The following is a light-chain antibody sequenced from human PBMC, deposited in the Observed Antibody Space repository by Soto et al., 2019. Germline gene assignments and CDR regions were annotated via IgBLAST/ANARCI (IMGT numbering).Light chain of an antibody. J-gene: IGLJ3*02. Sequence: QSVLTQPPSVSGAPGQKVTISCTRSSSNIGAAYDVHWYQHLPGTAPKLLIYGNNNRPSGVPDRFSGSKSGTSASLAITGLQAEDGADYYCQSSDSSLSGWVFGGGTKLTVL. CDR1: SSNIGAAYD. CDR2: GNN. V-gene: IGLV1-40*01. CDR3: QSSDSSLSGWV.